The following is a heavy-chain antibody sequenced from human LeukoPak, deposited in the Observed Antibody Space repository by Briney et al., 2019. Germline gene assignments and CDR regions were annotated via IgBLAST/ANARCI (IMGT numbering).Heavy chain of an antibody. CDR1: GYSLTRYW. CDR2: MNPNSGNT. Sequence: GESLKISCKGSGYSLTRYWIGWVRQATGQGLEWMGWMNPNSGNTGYAQKFQGRVTMTRNTSISTAYMELSSLRSEDTAVYYCAVTAATWAIYYFDYWGQGTLVTVSS. V-gene: IGHV1-8*01. J-gene: IGHJ4*02. D-gene: IGHD2-15*01. CDR3: AVTAATWAIYYFDY.